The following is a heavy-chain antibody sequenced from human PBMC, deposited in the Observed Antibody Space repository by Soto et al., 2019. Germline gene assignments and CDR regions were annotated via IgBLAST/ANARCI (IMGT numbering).Heavy chain of an antibody. CDR3: ARESDGANSL. J-gene: IGHJ4*02. V-gene: IGHV3-74*01. D-gene: IGHD4-17*01. CDR1: GFTFSSYW. CDR2: INGDGSST. Sequence: GGSLRLSCASSGFTFSSYWMHLVRQAPGKGLVWVSRINGDGSSTGYADSVKGRFTISRDNAKNTLYLQMNSLRAEDTAVYYCARESDGANSLWGQGTPVTVSS.